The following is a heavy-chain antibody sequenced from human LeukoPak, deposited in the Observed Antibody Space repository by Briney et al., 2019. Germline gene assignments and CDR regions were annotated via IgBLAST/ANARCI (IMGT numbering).Heavy chain of an antibody. J-gene: IGHJ4*02. Sequence: PSETLSLTCAVSGHSISSGSYWGWIRQPPGTGLEWIGSIYHSGSTYYNPSLKSRVTISVDTSKNQFSLKLNSVTAADTAVYYCARHPGPDYWGQGTLVTVSS. V-gene: IGHV4-38-2*01. CDR2: IYHSGST. CDR3: ARHPGPDY. CDR1: GHSISSGSY.